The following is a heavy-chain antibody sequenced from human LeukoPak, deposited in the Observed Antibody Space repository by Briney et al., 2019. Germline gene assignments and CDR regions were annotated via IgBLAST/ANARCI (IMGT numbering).Heavy chain of an antibody. Sequence: SETLSLTCTVSGGSISSGDYYWSWIRQPPGKGLEWIGEINHSGSTNYNPSLKSRVTISVDTSKNQFSLKLSSVTAADTAVYYCARRSYFYYYYYYMDVWGKGTTVTVSS. D-gene: IGHD1-26*01. CDR1: GGSISSGDYY. J-gene: IGHJ6*03. CDR2: INHSGST. CDR3: ARRSYFYYYYYYMDV. V-gene: IGHV4-39*07.